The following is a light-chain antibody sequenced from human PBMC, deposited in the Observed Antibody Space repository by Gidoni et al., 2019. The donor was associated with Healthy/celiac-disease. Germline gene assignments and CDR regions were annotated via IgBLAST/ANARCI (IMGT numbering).Light chain of an antibody. J-gene: IGKJ5*01. CDR3: QQYDNLPIT. CDR2: DSS. CDR1: QDISNY. V-gene: IGKV1-33*01. Sequence: DIQMTQSPSSLSASVGDRVTITCQASQDISNYLNWYQQKPGKAPKLLIYDSSNLETGVPSRCSGSGSGTDFTFTISRLQPEAIATYYCQQYDNLPITFGQGTRLEIK.